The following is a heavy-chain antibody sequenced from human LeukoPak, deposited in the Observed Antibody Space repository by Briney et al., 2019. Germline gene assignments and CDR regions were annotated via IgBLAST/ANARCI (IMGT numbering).Heavy chain of an antibody. D-gene: IGHD6-13*01. Sequence: SETLSLTCAVYGGSFSGYYWSWIRQPPGKGLEWIAEINHSGSTNYNPSLKSRVTISVDTSKNQFSLKLSSVTAADTAVYYCARVGPYSSSWYSIAYFQHWGQGTLVTVSS. V-gene: IGHV4-34*01. CDR3: ARVGPYSSSWYSIAYFQH. CDR1: GGSFSGYY. CDR2: INHSGST. J-gene: IGHJ1*01.